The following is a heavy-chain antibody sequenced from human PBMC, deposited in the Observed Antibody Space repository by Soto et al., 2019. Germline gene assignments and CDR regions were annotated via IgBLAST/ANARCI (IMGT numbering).Heavy chain of an antibody. D-gene: IGHD2-21*01. CDR3: AHTIPEVRVPPYFDY. V-gene: IGHV2-5*02. CDR1: GFSLSTSGVG. CDR2: IYWDDDK. J-gene: IGHJ4*02. Sequence: QITLKESGPTLVKPTQTLTLTCTFSGFSLSTSGVGVGWIRQPPGKALEWLALIYWDDDKRYSPSLKSRLTITKDTSKNQVVLTMTNMDPVDTATYYCAHTIPEVRVPPYFDYWGQGTLVTVSS.